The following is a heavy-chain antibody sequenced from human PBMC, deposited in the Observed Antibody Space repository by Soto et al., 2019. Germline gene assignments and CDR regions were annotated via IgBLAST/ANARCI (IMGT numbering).Heavy chain of an antibody. CDR3: ARDTGLRSSGWSYYFDF. CDR1: GFTLSSYS. CDR2: ISGSGGTI. J-gene: IGHJ4*02. V-gene: IGHV3-48*02. Sequence: EVQLVESGGGMVQPGGSLRVSCAASGFTLSSYSMHWVRQAPGKGLEWVSYISGSGGTIYYADSVKGRFTISRDNAKNSLPVQMNSLRDEDTAVYFCARDTGLRSSGWSYYFDFWGQGARVTGSS. D-gene: IGHD6-19*01.